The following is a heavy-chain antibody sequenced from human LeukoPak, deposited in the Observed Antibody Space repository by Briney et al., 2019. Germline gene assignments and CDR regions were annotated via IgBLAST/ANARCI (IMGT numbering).Heavy chain of an antibody. CDR2: ISWDGGST. Sequence: GGSLRLSCAASGFTFDDYAMHWVRQAPGKGLEWVSLISWDGGSTYYADSVKGRFTISRDNSKNSLYLQMNSLRAEDTALYYCAKDMGECSSTSCYYYFDYWGQGTLVTVSS. CDR1: GFTFDDYA. J-gene: IGHJ4*02. CDR3: AKDMGECSSTSCYYYFDY. D-gene: IGHD2-2*01. V-gene: IGHV3-43D*03.